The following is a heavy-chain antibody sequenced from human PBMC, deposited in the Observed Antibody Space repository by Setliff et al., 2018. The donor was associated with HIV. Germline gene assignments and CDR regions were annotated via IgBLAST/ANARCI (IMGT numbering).Heavy chain of an antibody. CDR2: IIPLFGTA. CDR1: GGTFSNYA. D-gene: IGHD3-22*01. Sequence: GASVKVSCKASGGTFSNYAFSWVRQAPGQGLEWMGGIIPLFGTANYAQNFQGRVTITADASTSTAYMELSSLRSEDTAMYYCARDRHHYDSSGFDAFDLWGQGTMVTV. CDR3: ARDRHHYDSSGFDAFDL. J-gene: IGHJ3*01. V-gene: IGHV1-69*13.